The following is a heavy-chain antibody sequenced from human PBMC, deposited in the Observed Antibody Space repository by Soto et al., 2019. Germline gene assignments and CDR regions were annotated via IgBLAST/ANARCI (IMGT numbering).Heavy chain of an antibody. Sequence: VPLTSGVFSGHLRKNFWAWLRPYRGKGLEWLGYIFYTGITNYNPSLQSRVTISVDTSKDQFSLRLNSVTAADTAVYYCARGGYDFSGVNFDDGCDFWGQGIPVTGS. V-gene: IGHV4-59*01. J-gene: IGHJ3*01. D-gene: IGHD3-22*01. CDR3: ARGGYDFSGVNFDDGCDF. CDR2: IFYTGIT. CDR1: SGHLRKNF.